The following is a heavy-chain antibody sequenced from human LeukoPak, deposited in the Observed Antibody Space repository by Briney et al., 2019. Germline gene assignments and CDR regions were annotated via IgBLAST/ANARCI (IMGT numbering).Heavy chain of an antibody. CDR1: GGSISSSSYY. Sequence: SETLSLTCTVSGGSISSSSYYWGWIRQPPGKGLEWIGSIYYSGSTYYNPSLKSRVTISVDTSKNQFSLKLSSVTAADTAVYYCAIGGSGSYYYYYYGMDVWGQGTTVTVSS. CDR3: AIGGSGSYYYYYYGMDV. D-gene: IGHD3-10*01. V-gene: IGHV4-39*01. CDR2: IYYSGST. J-gene: IGHJ6*02.